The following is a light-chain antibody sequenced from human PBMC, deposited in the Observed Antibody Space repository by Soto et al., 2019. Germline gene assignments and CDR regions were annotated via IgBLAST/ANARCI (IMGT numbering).Light chain of an antibody. CDR1: QDIGSH. V-gene: IGKV1D-16*01. CDR3: QHFRSLPIT. Sequence: IQLTQYQSSLSASVGDRVTITCRASQDIGSHLAWYQQKPEKAPKSLIYFASTLQGGVPSRFSASGSGTDFTLTISSLQPEDFATYYCQHFRSLPITFGQGTRLEIK. J-gene: IGKJ5*01. CDR2: FAS.